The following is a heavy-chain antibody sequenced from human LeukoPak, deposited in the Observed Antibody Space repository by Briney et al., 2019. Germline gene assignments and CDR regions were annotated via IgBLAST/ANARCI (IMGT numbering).Heavy chain of an antibody. D-gene: IGHD2-15*01. CDR2: IDSAGSTT. J-gene: IGHJ6*03. CDR3: VXGSGGFRRYYYFYMDV. V-gene: IGHV3-74*01. CDR1: GFTFSNYW. Sequence: GGSLRLSCAASGFTFSNYWMHWVRQAPGKGLVWVSRIDSAGSTTSYADSVKGRFIISRDYARNTLYLQMNSLRDEDTAVYYCVXGSGGFRRYYYFYMDVWGKGTTVTVSS.